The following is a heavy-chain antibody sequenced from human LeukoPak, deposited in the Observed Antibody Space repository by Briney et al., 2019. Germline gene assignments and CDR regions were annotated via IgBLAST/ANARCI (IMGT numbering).Heavy chain of an antibody. CDR2: IYYSGTT. Sequence: PSETLSLTCTVSGGSINSYYWSWIRLPPGKGLEWIGFIYYSGTTNYNPSLKSRVTISLDTSKKQFSLKLSSVTAADTAVYYCARALNWFDPWGQGTLVTVSS. CDR3: ARALNWFDP. V-gene: IGHV4-59*01. J-gene: IGHJ5*02. CDR1: GGSINSYY.